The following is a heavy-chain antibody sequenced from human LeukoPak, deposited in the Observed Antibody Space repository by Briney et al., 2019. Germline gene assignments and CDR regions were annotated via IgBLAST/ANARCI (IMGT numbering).Heavy chain of an antibody. D-gene: IGHD3-10*01. Sequence: GGSLRLSCAASGFTFSSYAMSWVRQAPGKGPEWVANIKQDGSEKYYVDSVKGRFTISRDNAKNSLYLQMNSLRAEDTAVYYCARDQLLWFGSAGMDVWGQGTTVTVSS. CDR1: GFTFSSYA. CDR2: IKQDGSEK. J-gene: IGHJ6*02. V-gene: IGHV3-7*01. CDR3: ARDQLLWFGSAGMDV.